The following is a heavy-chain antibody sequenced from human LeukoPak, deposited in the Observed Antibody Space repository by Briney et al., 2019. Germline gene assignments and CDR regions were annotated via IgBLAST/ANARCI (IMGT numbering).Heavy chain of an antibody. J-gene: IGHJ4*02. CDR1: GFTFSSYE. V-gene: IGHV3-48*03. D-gene: IGHD6-19*01. CDR3: ASRLSSGWSFDY. CDR2: ISRSGSTI. Sequence: GGSLRLSCAASGFTFSSYEMNWVRQAPGKGLEWVSYISRSGSTIYYADSVKGRFTISRDNAKNSLYLQMNSLGAEDTAVYYCASRLSSGWSFDYWGQGTLVTVSS.